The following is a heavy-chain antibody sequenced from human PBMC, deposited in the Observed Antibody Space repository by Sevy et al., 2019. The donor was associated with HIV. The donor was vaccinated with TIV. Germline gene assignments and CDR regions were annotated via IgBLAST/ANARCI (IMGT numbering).Heavy chain of an antibody. CDR3: ARHCSSNSCSHAFDI. J-gene: IGHJ3*02. D-gene: IGHD2-2*01. Sequence: SETLSLTCAFYGGSFSGYYWSWIRQPPGKGLEWIGEINHSGSTNYNPSLKSRVTISGDTSKNQFSLKLSSVTAADTAVYYCARHCSSNSCSHAFDIWGQGTMVTVSS. V-gene: IGHV4-34*01. CDR2: INHSGST. CDR1: GGSFSGYY.